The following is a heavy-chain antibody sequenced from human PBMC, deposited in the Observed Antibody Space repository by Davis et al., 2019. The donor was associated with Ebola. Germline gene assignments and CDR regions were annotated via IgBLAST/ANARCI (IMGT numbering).Heavy chain of an antibody. J-gene: IGHJ6*02. CDR1: GYTFTGYY. D-gene: IGHD3-22*01. CDR2: INPSGGST. V-gene: IGHV1-46*01. Sequence: ASVKVSCKASGYTFTGYYIHWVRQAPGQGLEWMGVINPSGGSTSSAQKFQGRVTMTRDTSTSTVYMELSSLRSEDTAVYYCARARKKSPTYYDSSPYGMDVWGQGTTVTVSS. CDR3: ARARKKSPTYYDSSPYGMDV.